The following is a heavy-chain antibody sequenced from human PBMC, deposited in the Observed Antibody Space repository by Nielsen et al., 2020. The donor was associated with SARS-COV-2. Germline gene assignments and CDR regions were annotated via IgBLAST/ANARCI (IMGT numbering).Heavy chain of an antibody. V-gene: IGHV1-24*01. J-gene: IGHJ4*02. CDR2: FDPGDAET. CDR1: GYTLSELS. Sequence: ASVKVSCKVSGYTLSELSIHWVRQAPGKGLEWMGGFDPGDAETVYAQKFQGRITTTEDTSADTAYMDLSSLRTEGTAVYYCATSLVAAIFGVLDYWGPGTLVTVSS. D-gene: IGHD3-3*01. CDR3: ATSLVAAIFGVLDY.